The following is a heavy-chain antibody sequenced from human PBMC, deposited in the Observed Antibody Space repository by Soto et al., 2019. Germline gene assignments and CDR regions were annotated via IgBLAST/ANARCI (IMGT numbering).Heavy chain of an antibody. CDR2: IYYSGST. V-gene: IGHV4-59*01. CDR3: ARRGESITGTTSFDY. J-gene: IGHJ4*02. Sequence: NPSETLSLTCTVSGGSISGCYWTWIRQPPGKGLEWIGYIYYSGSTSYNPSPKSRVTMSVDTSKNQFSLKLSSVTTADTAVYYCARRGESITGTTSFDYWGQGTLVTVSS. CDR1: GGSISGCY. D-gene: IGHD1-7*01.